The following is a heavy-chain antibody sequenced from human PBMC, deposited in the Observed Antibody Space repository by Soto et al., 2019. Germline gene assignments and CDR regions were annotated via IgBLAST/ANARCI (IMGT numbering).Heavy chain of an antibody. Sequence: SETLSLTCTVSGGSISSGDYYWSWIRQPPGKGLEWIGYIYYSGSTYYNPSLKSRVTISVDTSKNQFSLKLSSVAAADTAVYYCARDRGYYYDSSGTIRGMDVWGQGTTVTVPS. J-gene: IGHJ6*02. CDR2: IYYSGST. CDR3: ARDRGYYYDSSGTIRGMDV. D-gene: IGHD3-22*01. CDR1: GGSISSGDYY. V-gene: IGHV4-30-4*01.